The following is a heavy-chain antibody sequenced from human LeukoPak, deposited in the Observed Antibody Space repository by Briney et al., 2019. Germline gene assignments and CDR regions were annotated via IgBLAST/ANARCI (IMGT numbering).Heavy chain of an antibody. D-gene: IGHD6-13*01. V-gene: IGHV3-21*01. CDR3: ARGGYSSTLYGRYQH. CDR1: GFTFSSYS. J-gene: IGHJ1*01. CDR2: ISSSSSYV. Sequence: GSLRLSCAASGFTFSSYSMNWVRQAPGKGLEWVASISSSSSYVYYADSMKGRFSISRDNARNSLYLQMNSLRADDTAVYYCARGGYSSTLYGRYQHWGQGNLVTVSP.